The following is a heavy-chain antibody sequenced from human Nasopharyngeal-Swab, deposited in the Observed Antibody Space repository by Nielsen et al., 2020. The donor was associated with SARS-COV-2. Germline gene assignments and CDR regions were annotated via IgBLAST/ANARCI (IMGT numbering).Heavy chain of an antibody. V-gene: IGHV4-59*01. CDR1: GGSISSYY. Sequence: SETLSLTCTVSGGSISSYYWSWIRQPPGKGLEWIGYIYYSGSTNYNPSLKSRVTISVDTSKNQFSLKLSSVTAADTAVYYCARDDLTAYDAFDIWGQGTMVTVSS. CDR2: IYYSGST. D-gene: IGHD7-27*01. J-gene: IGHJ3*02. CDR3: ARDDLTAYDAFDI.